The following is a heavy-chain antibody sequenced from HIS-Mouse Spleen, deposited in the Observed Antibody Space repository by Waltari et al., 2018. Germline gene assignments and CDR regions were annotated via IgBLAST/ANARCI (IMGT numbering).Heavy chain of an antibody. D-gene: IGHD3-10*01. J-gene: IGHJ4*02. CDR1: GFPFSNAW. CDR2: IKSKTDGGTT. V-gene: IGHV3-15*01. CDR3: TTEVGFGELSLFDY. Sequence: VQLVESGGGLVKPGGSLRLSCAASGFPFSNAWMSWVRQAPGKGLEWFGRIKSKTDGGTTDYAAPVKGRFTISRDDSKNTLYLQMNSLKTEDTAVYYCTTEVGFGELSLFDYWGQGTLVTVSS.